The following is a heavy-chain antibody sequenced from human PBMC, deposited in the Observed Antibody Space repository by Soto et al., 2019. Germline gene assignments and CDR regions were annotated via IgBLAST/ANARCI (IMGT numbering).Heavy chain of an antibody. D-gene: IGHD2-15*01. V-gene: IGHV5-51*01. CDR1: GYRFTSYW. J-gene: IGHJ6*02. CDR3: ARTSAATQSYYYYGMDV. CDR2: IYPGDSDT. Sequence: GESLKISCKGSGYRFTSYWIGWVRQMPGKGPEWMGIIYPGDSDTRYSPSFQGQVTISADKSISTAYLQWSSLKASDTAMYYCARTSAATQSYYYYGMDVWGQGTTVTVSS.